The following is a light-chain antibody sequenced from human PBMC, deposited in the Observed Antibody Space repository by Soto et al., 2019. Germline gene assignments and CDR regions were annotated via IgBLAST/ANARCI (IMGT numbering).Light chain of an antibody. Sequence: QSVLTQPASVSGSPGQSITISCTGTSSDVASYNPVSWYQQSPGKAPKLMIYEGSQRPSGVSHRFSGSKSDTTASLTISGLQADDEGDYYCCAYAGSGTFVFGGGTKLTVL. J-gene: IGLJ3*02. V-gene: IGLV2-23*03. CDR1: SSDVASYNP. CDR2: EGS. CDR3: CAYAGSGTFV.